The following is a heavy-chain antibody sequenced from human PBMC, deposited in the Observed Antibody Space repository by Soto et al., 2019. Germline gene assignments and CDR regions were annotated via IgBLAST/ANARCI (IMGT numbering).Heavy chain of an antibody. CDR2: IYVGDSDT. J-gene: IGHJ5*02. Sequence: ESLKISCKNSGYTSSDFWFPWVCNIQRKGMEWVGTIYVGDSDTRISPSFEGQVTISADKSISTAYLQWNNLKASDTAIYYCARGVGRITWYGHCFEPWGQGTLVPVSP. CDR3: ARGVGRITWYGHCFEP. CDR1: GYTSSDFW. D-gene: IGHD6-13*01. V-gene: IGHV5-51*01.